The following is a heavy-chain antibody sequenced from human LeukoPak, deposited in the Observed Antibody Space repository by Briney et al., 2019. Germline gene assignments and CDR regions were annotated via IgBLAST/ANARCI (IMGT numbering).Heavy chain of an antibody. CDR1: GFTFSTYW. V-gene: IGHV3-7*01. CDR3: ARDLNWAGY. Sequence: LSGGSLRLSCAASGFTFSTYWMTWVRQAPGKGLEWVANINQEGSETYYVDSVKGRFTISRDNAKNSLYLQMNSLRVEDTAVYYCARDLNWAGYWGQGTLVTVSS. D-gene: IGHD3-10*01. CDR2: INQEGSET. J-gene: IGHJ4*02.